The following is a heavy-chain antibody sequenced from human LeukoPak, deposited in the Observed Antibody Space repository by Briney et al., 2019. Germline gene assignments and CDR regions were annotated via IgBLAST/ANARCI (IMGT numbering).Heavy chain of an antibody. J-gene: IGHJ4*02. V-gene: IGHV3-30*18. Sequence: GGSLRLSCAASGFTFSRYEMNWVRQAPGKGLEWVAVISYDGSNKYYADSVKGRFTISRDNSKNTLYLQMNSLRAEDTAVYYCAKGRRGGSYYDVFDYWGQGTLVTVSS. CDR1: GFTFSRYE. D-gene: IGHD1-26*01. CDR2: ISYDGSNK. CDR3: AKGRRGGSYYDVFDY.